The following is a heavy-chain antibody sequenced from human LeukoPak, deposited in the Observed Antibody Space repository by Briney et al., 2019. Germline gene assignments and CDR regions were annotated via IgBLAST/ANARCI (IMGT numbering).Heavy chain of an antibody. CDR3: AKVDGDYLYYYYYGMDV. CDR2: ITYDGSNK. CDR1: GFTFSNYG. V-gene: IGHV3-30*18. D-gene: IGHD4-17*01. Sequence: GGSLRLSCAASGFTFSNYGMHWVRQAPGKGLEWVAAITYDGSNKYYADFVKGRFTISRDNSKNTLYLQMNSLRAEDTAVYYCAKVDGDYLYYYYYGMDVWGQGTTVTVSS. J-gene: IGHJ6*02.